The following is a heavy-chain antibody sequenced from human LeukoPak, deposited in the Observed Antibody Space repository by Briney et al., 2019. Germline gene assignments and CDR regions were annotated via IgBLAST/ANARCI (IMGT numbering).Heavy chain of an antibody. CDR1: GFTFDDYT. J-gene: IGHJ4*02. CDR2: ISWDGGST. D-gene: IGHD6-13*01. CDR3: AKTRRWEIAAAGTFDY. V-gene: IGHV3-43*01. Sequence: GGSLRLSCAASGFTFDDYTMHWVRQAPGKGLEWVSLISWDGGSTYYADSVKGRFTISRDNSKNTLYLQMNSLRAEDTAVYYCAKTRRWEIAAAGTFDYWGQGTLVTVSS.